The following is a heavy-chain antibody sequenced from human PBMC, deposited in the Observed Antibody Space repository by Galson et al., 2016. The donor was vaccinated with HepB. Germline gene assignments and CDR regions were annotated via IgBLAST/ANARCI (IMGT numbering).Heavy chain of an antibody. CDR3: ARALDYGGHYFDS. Sequence: TLSLTCTVSAGSISSGGYSWSWIRQPPGKALEWIGHIYQSGNTDYNPSPRSRVTISLDTSRNQFSLKLTSVTAADTAVYYCARALDYGGHYFDSWGQGTLVTVSS. CDR2: IYQSGNT. V-gene: IGHV4-30-2*01. J-gene: IGHJ4*02. D-gene: IGHD4-23*01. CDR1: AGSISSGGYS.